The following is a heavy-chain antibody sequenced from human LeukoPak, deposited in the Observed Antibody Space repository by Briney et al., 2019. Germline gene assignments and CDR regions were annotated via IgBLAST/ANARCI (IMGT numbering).Heavy chain of an antibody. D-gene: IGHD6-13*01. J-gene: IGHJ6*03. Sequence: GGSLRLSCAASGFTVSSNYMSWVRQAPGKGLEWVSYISSSGSTIYYADSVKGRFTISRDNAKNSLYLQMNSLRAEDTAVYYCARSSYSSSWYGAYYYMDVWGKGTTVTISS. CDR3: ARSSYSSSWYGAYYYMDV. V-gene: IGHV3-11*01. CDR1: GFTVSSNY. CDR2: ISSSGSTI.